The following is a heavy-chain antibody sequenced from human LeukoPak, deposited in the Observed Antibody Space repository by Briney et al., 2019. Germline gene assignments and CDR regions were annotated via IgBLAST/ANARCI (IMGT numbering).Heavy chain of an antibody. CDR3: ARGGYSGYPTPLYYGMDV. J-gene: IGHJ6*04. Sequence: SETLSLTCAVYGGSFSGYYWSWIRQPPGKGLEWIGEINHSGSTNYNPSLKSRVTISVDTSKSQFSLKLSSVTAADTAVYYCARGGYSGYPTPLYYGMDVWGKGTTVTVSS. CDR2: INHSGST. CDR1: GGSFSGYY. D-gene: IGHD5-12*01. V-gene: IGHV4-34*01.